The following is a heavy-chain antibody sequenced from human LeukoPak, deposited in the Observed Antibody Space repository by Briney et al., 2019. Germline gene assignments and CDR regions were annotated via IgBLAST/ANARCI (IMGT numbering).Heavy chain of an antibody. V-gene: IGHV3-21*01. CDR1: GFTFSSYS. CDR2: ISSSSSYI. CDR3: ARELNSGVDY. Sequence: GGSLRLSCAASGFTFSSYSMTWVRQAPGKGLEWVSSISSSSSYIYYADSVKGRFTISRDNARNSLYLQMNSLRAEDTAVYYCARELNSGVDYWGQGTLVTVSS. D-gene: IGHD2-15*01. J-gene: IGHJ4*02.